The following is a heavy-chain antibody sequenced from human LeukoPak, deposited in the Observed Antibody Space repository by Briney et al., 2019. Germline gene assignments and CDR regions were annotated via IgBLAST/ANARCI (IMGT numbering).Heavy chain of an antibody. CDR2: ISSSSYI. CDR3: AREQLPGRGFDP. J-gene: IGHJ5*02. CDR1: GFTFSSYS. Sequence: PGGSLRLSCAASGFTFSSYSMNWVRQAPGKGLEWVSSISSSSYIYYADSVKGRFTISRDNAKNSLYLQMNSLRAEDTAVYYCAREQLPGRGFDPWGQGTLVTVSS. V-gene: IGHV3-21*01. D-gene: IGHD2-2*01.